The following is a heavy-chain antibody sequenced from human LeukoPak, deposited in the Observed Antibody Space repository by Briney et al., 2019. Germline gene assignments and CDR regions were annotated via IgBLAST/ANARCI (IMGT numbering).Heavy chain of an antibody. D-gene: IGHD3-16*02. CDR3: ARVMITFGGVIVNAFDI. J-gene: IGHJ3*02. CDR1: GVTFSSYS. CDR2: ISSSSSYI. Sequence: GGSLRLSCAASGVTFSSYSMNWVRQAPGKGLKWVSSISSSSSYIYYADSVKGRFTISRDNAKNSLYLQMNSLRAEDTAVYYCARVMITFGGVIVNAFDIWGQGTMVTVSS. V-gene: IGHV3-21*01.